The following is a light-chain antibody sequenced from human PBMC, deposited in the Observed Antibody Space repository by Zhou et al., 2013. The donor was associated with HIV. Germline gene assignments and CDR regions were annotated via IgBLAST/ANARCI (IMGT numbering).Light chain of an antibody. J-gene: IGKJ2*04. CDR1: HSVGYY. V-gene: IGKV3-11*01. Sequence: EIVLTQSPATLSLSPGERATLSCRASHSVGYYLAWYQLRPGQAPRLLIYHASKRATGIPARFSGSGSGTDFTLTISSLEPEDFALYYCQQRNDWPMCSFGQGTKLEIK. CDR2: HAS. CDR3: QQRNDWPMCS.